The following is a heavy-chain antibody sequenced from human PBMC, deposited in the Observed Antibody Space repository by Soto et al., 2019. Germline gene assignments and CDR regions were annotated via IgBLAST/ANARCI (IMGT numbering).Heavy chain of an antibody. CDR1: SGSISSADYY. Sequence: SETLSLTCTLSSGSISSADYYWSWIRQPPGKGLEWIGYIYYTGSAYYNPSLKSRVTMSVDTSKNQFSLKVTSVTAADTAVYYCASGGSSNWFDPWGQGTLVTVS. D-gene: IGHD1-26*01. CDR2: IYYTGSA. J-gene: IGHJ5*02. V-gene: IGHV4-30-4*01. CDR3: ASGGSSNWFDP.